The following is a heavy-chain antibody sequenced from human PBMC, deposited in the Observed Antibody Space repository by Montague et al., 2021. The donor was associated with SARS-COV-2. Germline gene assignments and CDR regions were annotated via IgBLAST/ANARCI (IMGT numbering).Heavy chain of an antibody. CDR2: INHSGST. D-gene: IGHD2-2*01. J-gene: IGHJ6*03. CDR1: GGSFSGYY. Sequence: SLTCAVYGGSFSGYYWSWIRQPPGKGLEWIGEINHSGSTNYNPSLKSRVTISVDTSKNQFSLKLSSVTAADTAVYYCARLVVPAARYYYYYYYMDVWGKGTTVTVSS. V-gene: IGHV4-34*01. CDR3: ARLVVPAARYYYYYYYMDV.